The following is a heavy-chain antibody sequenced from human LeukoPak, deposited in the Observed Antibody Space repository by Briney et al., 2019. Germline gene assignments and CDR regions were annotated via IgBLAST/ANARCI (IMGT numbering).Heavy chain of an antibody. CDR1: GGTFSSYA. J-gene: IGHJ4*02. D-gene: IGHD5-24*01. CDR2: IIPIFGTA. V-gene: IGHV1-69*01. Sequence: ASVKVSCKASGGTFSSYAISWVRQAPGQGLGWMGGIIPIFGTANYAQKFQGRVTITADESTSTAYMELSSLRSEDTAVYYCARGHPMATITLLKLWGQGTLVTVSS. CDR3: ARGHPMATITLLKL.